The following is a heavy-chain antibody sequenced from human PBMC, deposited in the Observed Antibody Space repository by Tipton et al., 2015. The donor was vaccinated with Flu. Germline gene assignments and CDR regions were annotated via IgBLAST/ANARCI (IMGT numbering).Heavy chain of an antibody. J-gene: IGHJ4*02. CDR3: ARGYDILTDGGGYFDY. CDR2: IWYDGSNK. Sequence: SLRLSCAASGFTFSSHAMHWVRQAPGKGLEWVAGIWYDGSNKYYADSVKGRFTISRDNSKNTLYLQMNSLRAEDTAVYYCARGYDILTDGGGYFDYWGQGTLVTASS. D-gene: IGHD3-9*01. CDR1: GFTFSSHA. V-gene: IGHV3-33*01.